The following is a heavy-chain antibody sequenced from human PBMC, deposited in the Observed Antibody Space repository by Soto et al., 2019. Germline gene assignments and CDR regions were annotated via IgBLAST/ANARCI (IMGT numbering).Heavy chain of an antibody. V-gene: IGHV1-18*01. CDR1: GYTFASYG. J-gene: IGHJ3*02. D-gene: IGHD3-9*01. Sequence: GASVKVSCKASGYTFASYGINWVRQAPGQGLEWMGWISAYNGNTNYAQKLQGRVTMTTDTSTSTAYMELRSLRSDDTAVYYCAGDMLAGYHTDAFDIWGQGTMVTVSS. CDR2: ISAYNGNT. CDR3: AGDMLAGYHTDAFDI.